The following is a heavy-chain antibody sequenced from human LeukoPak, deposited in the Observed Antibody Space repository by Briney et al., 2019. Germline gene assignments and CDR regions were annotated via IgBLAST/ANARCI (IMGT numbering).Heavy chain of an antibody. V-gene: IGHV4-59*01. D-gene: IGHD3-9*01. CDR2: IYYSGST. CDR1: GGSISSYY. Sequence: SETLSLTCTVSGGSISSYYWSWIRQPPGKGLEWIGYIYYSGSTNYNPSLKSRVTISVDTSKNQFSLKLSSVTDADTAVYYCARDTFTGSAYYYYGMDVWGQGTTVTVSS. J-gene: IGHJ6*02. CDR3: ARDTFTGSAYYYYGMDV.